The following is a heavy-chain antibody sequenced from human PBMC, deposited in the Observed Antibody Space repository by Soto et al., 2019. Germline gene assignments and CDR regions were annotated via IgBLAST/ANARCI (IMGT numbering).Heavy chain of an antibody. J-gene: IGHJ5*01. CDR1: GGSIGSTLYY. CDR3: ARHGNSGSYYNRFAS. Sequence: SETLSLTCTVSGGSIGSTLYYWGWVRQPPRKRLEWIGSIYFSGSTYYNPSLKSRVTISVDTSKNQFSLQLSSVTAADTAVYYCARHGNSGSYYNRFASCGQGSLVPVSA. V-gene: IGHV4-39*01. D-gene: IGHD3-10*01. CDR2: IYFSGST.